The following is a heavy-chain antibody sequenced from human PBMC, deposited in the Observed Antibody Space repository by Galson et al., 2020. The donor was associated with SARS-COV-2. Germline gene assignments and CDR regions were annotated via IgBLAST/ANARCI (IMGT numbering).Heavy chain of an antibody. Sequence: ASVKVSCKTSGYTFTGYYIHWVRQAPGQGLEWMGWINPDTGGTNYAQNFQGRIAMTRDTSISTAYLELSGLRSDDTAVYHCAKNYDFWSGYHADYYYAMDVWGQGTTVTVFS. CDR3: AKNYDFWSGYHADYYYAMDV. CDR2: INPDTGGT. V-gene: IGHV1-2*02. J-gene: IGHJ6*02. D-gene: IGHD3-3*01. CDR1: GYTFTGYY.